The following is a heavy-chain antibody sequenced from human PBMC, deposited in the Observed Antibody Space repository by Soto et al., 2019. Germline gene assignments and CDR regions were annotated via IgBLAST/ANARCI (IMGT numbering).Heavy chain of an antibody. V-gene: IGHV3-23*01. CDR3: ARSLNINWKNWFDP. D-gene: IGHD1-1*01. CDR2: ISDSGGRT. J-gene: IGHJ5*02. CDR1: GFTFSSSA. Sequence: EEQLLESGGGLVQPGESLRLSCAASGFTFSSSAMNWVRQAPGKGLEWVSIISDSGGRTYYAYSVRGRFTISRDNSKNTLYLQMNSLRAEDTAVYYCARSLNINWKNWFDPWGQGTLVTVSS.